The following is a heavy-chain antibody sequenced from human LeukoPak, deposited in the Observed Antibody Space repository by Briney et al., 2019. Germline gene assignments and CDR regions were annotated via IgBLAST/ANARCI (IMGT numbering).Heavy chain of an antibody. J-gene: IGHJ4*02. CDR1: GYTFTGYY. V-gene: IGHV1-2*02. CDR2: INPNSGGT. CDR3: ARDAAGYDSGVDY. Sequence: GASVKVSCKASGYTFTGYYMHWVRQAPGQGLEWMGWINPNSGGTNYAQKFQGRVTMTRDTSISTAYMELSRLRSDDTAVYYCARDAAGYDSGVDYWGQGTLVTVSS. D-gene: IGHD5-12*01.